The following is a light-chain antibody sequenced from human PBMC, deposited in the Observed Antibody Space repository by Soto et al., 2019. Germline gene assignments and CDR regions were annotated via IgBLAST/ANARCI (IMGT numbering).Light chain of an antibody. CDR2: DAS. Sequence: DIQMTQSPSTLPASVVDRATITCRASQSISNWLAWYQQKPGKAPKRLIHDASSLESGVPSRFSGSGSGTEFTLTISSLQPEDLATYYCLQHNSLLTFGGGTKV. V-gene: IGKV1-5*01. J-gene: IGKJ4*01. CDR3: LQHNSLLT. CDR1: QSISNW.